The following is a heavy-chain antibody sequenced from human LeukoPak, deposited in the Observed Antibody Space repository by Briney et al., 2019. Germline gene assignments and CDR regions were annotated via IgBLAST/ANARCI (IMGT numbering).Heavy chain of an antibody. D-gene: IGHD3-22*01. V-gene: IGHV3-23*01. CDR2: ISASGNDI. Sequence: PGGSLRLSCAASGFTFGNFAMSWVRQAPGKGLEWVSVISASGNDIYYADSVKGRFTISRDNSGNTLYLQMNSLRAEDTAVYYCAKRGYYYDSGGYYYFDYWGQGTLVTVSS. CDR3: AKRGYYYDSGGYYYFDY. CDR1: GFTFGNFA. J-gene: IGHJ4*02.